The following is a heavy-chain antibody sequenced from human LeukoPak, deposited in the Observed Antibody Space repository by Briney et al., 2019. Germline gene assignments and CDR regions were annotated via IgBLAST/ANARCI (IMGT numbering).Heavy chain of an antibody. Sequence: GGSLTLPCAASGFTFSIYAMIWVRQAPGKGLEWVSAISGSGGSTYYADSVKGRFTISRDNSKNTLYLHMNSLRAEDTAVYYCASRTAYYYGSENFDYWGQGTLVTVSS. V-gene: IGHV3-23*01. D-gene: IGHD3-10*01. CDR1: GFTFSIYA. J-gene: IGHJ4*02. CDR2: ISGSGGST. CDR3: ASRTAYYYGSENFDY.